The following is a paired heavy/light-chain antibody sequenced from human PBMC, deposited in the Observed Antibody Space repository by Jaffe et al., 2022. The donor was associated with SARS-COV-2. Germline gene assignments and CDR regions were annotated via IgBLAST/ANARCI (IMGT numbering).Heavy chain of an antibody. V-gene: IGHV3-21*01. D-gene: IGHD3-16*01. J-gene: IGHJ2*01. Sequence: EVQLVESGGGLVKPGGSLRLSCAASGFTFSTSGMNWVRQAPGKGLEWVSSITSNSAYIFYADSVKGRLTISRDNAKNSLYLQMNSLRAEDTAVYYCARMGPIYWYFDLWGRGTLVTVSS. CDR3: ARMGPIYWYFDL. CDR2: ITSNSAYI. CDR1: GFTFSTSG.
Light chain of an antibody. V-gene: IGKV3-15*01. J-gene: IGKJ4*01. CDR3: QQYNNWPLT. CDR1: QSVDNN. Sequence: EIVMTQSPATLSVSPGERATLSCRASQSVDNNLAWYQQKPGQAPTLLIYGTSTRPTGIPGRFSGSGSGTEFTLTISSLQFEDFAVYYCQQYNNWPLTLGGGTKVEIK. CDR2: GTS.